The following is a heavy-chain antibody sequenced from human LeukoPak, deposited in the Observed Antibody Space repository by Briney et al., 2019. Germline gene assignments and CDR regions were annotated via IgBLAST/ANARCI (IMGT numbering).Heavy chain of an antibody. J-gene: IGHJ5*01. Sequence: SETLSLTCTVSGDSISSYYWSWIRQPPGKGLEWIGYIYYSGSTNYNPSLKSRVTISVDTSKNQFSLKLSSVTAADTAVYYCARDYSQLGRFDSWGQGTLVTVSS. V-gene: IGHV4-59*01. CDR2: IYYSGST. D-gene: IGHD6-6*01. CDR1: GDSISSYY. CDR3: ARDYSQLGRFDS.